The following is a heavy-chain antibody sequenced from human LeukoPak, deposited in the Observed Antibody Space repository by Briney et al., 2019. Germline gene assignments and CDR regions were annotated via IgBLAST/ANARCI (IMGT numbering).Heavy chain of an antibody. CDR3: ARHEVRYFVWFTHRAKASRGPMRD. D-gene: IGHD3-9*01. Sequence: SSETLSLTCAVSGGSISSSSYYWDWIRQPPGKGLEWIASIYYSGRTYTNPPLQSRVTISENTSKNQSSLKLSSVTGAETAVYYCARHEVRYFVWFTHRAKASRGPMRDWGQGTLVTVSS. J-gene: IGHJ4*02. CDR1: GGSISSSSYY. CDR2: IYYSGRT. V-gene: IGHV4-39*01.